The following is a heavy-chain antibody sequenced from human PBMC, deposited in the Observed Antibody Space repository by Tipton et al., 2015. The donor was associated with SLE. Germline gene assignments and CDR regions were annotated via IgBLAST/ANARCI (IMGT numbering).Heavy chain of an antibody. D-gene: IGHD6-13*01. CDR3: AKGTAAGGFDY. V-gene: IGHV5-51*03. CDR1: GYNFPNYW. Sequence: QLVQSGAEVKKPGESLTISCKASGYNFPNYWIGWVRQMPGKGLEWMGISHPGDSDTRYSPSFQGRVTISADKSITTAFLQWSRLKASDSAMYYCAKGTAAGGFDYWGQGTLVTVPS. J-gene: IGHJ4*02. CDR2: SHPGDSDT.